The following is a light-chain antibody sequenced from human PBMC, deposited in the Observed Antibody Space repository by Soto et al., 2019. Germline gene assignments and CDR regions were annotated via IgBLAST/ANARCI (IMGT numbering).Light chain of an antibody. Sequence: QSVLTQPAAVSGSPGQSITISCSGTSSDVGRYNYVSWYQQHPGKAPKLMIYEVSNRPSGVSHRFSGSKSGNTASLTTSGLQAEDEADYYCSSYASNNLYVFGTGTKVTVL. CDR3: SSYASNNLYV. CDR1: SSDVGRYNY. CDR2: EVS. J-gene: IGLJ1*01. V-gene: IGLV2-14*01.